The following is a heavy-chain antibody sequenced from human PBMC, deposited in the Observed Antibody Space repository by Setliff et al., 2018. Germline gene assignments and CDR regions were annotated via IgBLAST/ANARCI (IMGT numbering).Heavy chain of an antibody. Sequence: GASVKVSCKASGFTLSDCFIHWVRQAPGQGLEWMGWINPNSGGTNYAQRFQGRVTMTRDTSISTAYMELNRLTSDDAAMYYCARAGGTYCSNGVCHNWFDPWGQGTLVTVSS. D-gene: IGHD2-8*01. J-gene: IGHJ5*02. V-gene: IGHV1-2*02. CDR3: ARAGGTYCSNGVCHNWFDP. CDR2: INPNSGGT. CDR1: GFTLSDCF.